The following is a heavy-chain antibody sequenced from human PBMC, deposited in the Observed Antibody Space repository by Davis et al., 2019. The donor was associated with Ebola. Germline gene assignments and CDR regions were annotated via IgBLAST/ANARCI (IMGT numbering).Heavy chain of an antibody. J-gene: IGHJ4*02. CDR3: ARDSSYDSSGYYDY. CDR2: INPHNGNT. D-gene: IGHD3-22*01. CDR1: GYTFTNYG. Sequence: AASVQVSCKASGYTFTNYGITWVRQAPGQGLEWMGWINPHNGNTNYAQNVQGRVTMTTDTSTSTAYMEVGSLRSDDTAVYYCARDSSYDSSGYYDYWGQGTLVTVSS. V-gene: IGHV1-18*04.